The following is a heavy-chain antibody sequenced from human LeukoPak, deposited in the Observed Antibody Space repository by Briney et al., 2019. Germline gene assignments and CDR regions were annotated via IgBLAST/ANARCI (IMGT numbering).Heavy chain of an antibody. CDR3: AREGSGPRDAFDI. CDR2: INSVGRSI. J-gene: IGHJ3*02. D-gene: IGHD6-19*01. Sequence: PGGSLRLPCAASGFTFTTYSMNWVRQAPGQGLEWISYINSVGRSIDYADSVKGRFTISRDNPKNSLYLQMNGLRPEDTAVYYCAREGSGPRDAFDIWGQGTMVTVSS. V-gene: IGHV3-48*04. CDR1: GFTFTTYS.